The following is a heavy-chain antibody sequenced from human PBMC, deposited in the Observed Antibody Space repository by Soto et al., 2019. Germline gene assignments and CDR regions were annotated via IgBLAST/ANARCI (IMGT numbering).Heavy chain of an antibody. D-gene: IGHD3-3*01. J-gene: IGHJ4*02. CDR2: TNEGSGNT. CDR3: ARDDRSVSGVVTLDH. V-gene: IGHV1-3*01. CDR1: GYSFENYA. Sequence: AASVKVSCKATGYSFENYAVHWVRQAPGQRLEWMGFTNEGSGNTRFSQKFQGRISITRDTSASTVYLDLSSLTSEDTAIYYCARDDRSVSGVVTLDHWGPGTLVTVSS.